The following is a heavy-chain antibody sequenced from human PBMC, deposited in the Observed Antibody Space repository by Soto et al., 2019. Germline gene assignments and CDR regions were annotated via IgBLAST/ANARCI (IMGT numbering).Heavy chain of an antibody. J-gene: IGHJ4*02. Sequence: SETLSLTCTVSGGSISSSSYYWGRIRQPPGKGLEWIGSIYYSGSTYYNPSLKSRVTISVDTSKNQFSLKLSSVTAADTAVYYCARWIKVAALRTYYFDYWGQGTLVTVSS. V-gene: IGHV4-39*01. CDR2: IYYSGST. CDR3: ARWIKVAALRTYYFDY. D-gene: IGHD2-15*01. CDR1: GGSISSSSYY.